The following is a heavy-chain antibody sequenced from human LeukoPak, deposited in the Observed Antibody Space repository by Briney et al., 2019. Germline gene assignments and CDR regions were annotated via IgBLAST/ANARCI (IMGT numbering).Heavy chain of an antibody. CDR2: IYYSGSS. V-gene: IGHV4-59*08. Sequence: SETLSLTCTVSGGSISSYYWSWIRQPPGKGLEWIGYIYYSGSSGYNPSLKSRVTMSVDTSKNQFSLKLSSVTAADTAVYYCARQESSAYYPFEYWGPGTLVSVSS. CDR3: ARQESSAYYPFEY. CDR1: GGSISSYY. J-gene: IGHJ4*02. D-gene: IGHD3-22*01.